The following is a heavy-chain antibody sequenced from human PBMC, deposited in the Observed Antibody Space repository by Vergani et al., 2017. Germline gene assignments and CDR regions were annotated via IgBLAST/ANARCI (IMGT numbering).Heavy chain of an antibody. D-gene: IGHD3-22*01. V-gene: IGHV4-39*01. CDR3: ARVGLTSGSIRA. CDR1: GGSIISSSYY. Sequence: QMQLQESGPGLVKPSETLSLTCTVSGGSIISSSYYWGWIRQPPGKGLEWIGSINNSGNGESSSSLKSRVTISADTSKNQFSLRLTSVTAADTAIYYCARVGLTSGSIRAWGQGTLVTVSS. CDR2: INNSGNG. J-gene: IGHJ5*02.